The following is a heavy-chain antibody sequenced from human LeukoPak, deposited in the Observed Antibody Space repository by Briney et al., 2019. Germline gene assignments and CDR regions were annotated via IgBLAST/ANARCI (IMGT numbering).Heavy chain of an antibody. V-gene: IGHV1-3*01. CDR2: INAGNGNT. Sequence: GASVKVSCKASGYTFTSYAMHWVRQAPGQRLEWVGWINAGNGNTKYSQKFQGRVTITRDTSASTAYMELSSLRSEDTAVYYCAREQGSYSSSSYWFDPWGQGTLVTVSS. CDR1: GYTFTSYA. J-gene: IGHJ5*02. CDR3: AREQGSYSSSSYWFDP. D-gene: IGHD6-6*01.